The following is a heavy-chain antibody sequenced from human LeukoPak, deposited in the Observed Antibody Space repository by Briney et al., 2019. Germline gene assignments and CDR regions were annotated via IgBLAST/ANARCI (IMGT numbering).Heavy chain of an antibody. CDR1: GGSISSYY. CDR3: ARYLDYGGNSRVFQH. D-gene: IGHD4-23*01. Sequence: EPSETLSLTCTVSGGSISSYYWSWIRQPAGKGLEWIGRIDTSGNTNYKPSLKSRVTMSVDTSKKQFSLKLSSVTAADTAVYYCARYLDYGGNSRVFQHWGQGTLVTVSS. CDR2: IDTSGNT. J-gene: IGHJ1*01. V-gene: IGHV4-4*07.